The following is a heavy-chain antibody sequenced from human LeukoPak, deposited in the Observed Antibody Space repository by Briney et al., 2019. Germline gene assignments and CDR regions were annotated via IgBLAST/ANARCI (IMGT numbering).Heavy chain of an antibody. V-gene: IGHV3-48*02. Sequence: PGGSLRLSCAASGFTFSSYAMHWVRQAPGKGLEWVSFISGMSSTIYYADSVKGRFTISRDNAKNSVYLQMNSLRDEDTAVYYCARDSSDAYNPEPGYWGKGTLVTVSS. D-gene: IGHD1-1*01. J-gene: IGHJ4*02. CDR1: GFTFSSYA. CDR3: ARDSSDAYNPEPGY. CDR2: ISGMSSTI.